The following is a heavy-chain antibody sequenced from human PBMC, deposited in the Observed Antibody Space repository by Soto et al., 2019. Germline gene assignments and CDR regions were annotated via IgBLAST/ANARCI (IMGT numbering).Heavy chain of an antibody. CDR2: INPNSGGT. J-gene: IGHJ5*02. CDR3: AREGSVKQLGGNWFDP. Sequence: QVQLVQSGAEVKKPGASVKVSCKASGYTFTGYYMHWVRQAPGQGLEWMGWINPNSGGTNYAQKFQGRVTMTRDTSISTAYMELSRLRSDDTAVYYCAREGSVKQLGGNWFDPWGQGTLVTVSS. V-gene: IGHV1-2*02. CDR1: GYTFTGYY. D-gene: IGHD6-6*01.